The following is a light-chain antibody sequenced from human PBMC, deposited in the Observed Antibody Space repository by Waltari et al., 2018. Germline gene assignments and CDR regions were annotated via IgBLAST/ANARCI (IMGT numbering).Light chain of an antibody. CDR3: QQLNSYPLT. CDR1: QGINSY. J-gene: IGKJ4*01. Sequence: DIQFTQSPSFLSATVGDRVTITCRASQGINSYLAWDQQKPGKAPKLLIYAASTLQSGVPSRFSSSGSGTEFTLTISSLQPEDFATYYCQQLNSYPLTFGVGTKVEIK. CDR2: AAS. V-gene: IGKV1-9*01.